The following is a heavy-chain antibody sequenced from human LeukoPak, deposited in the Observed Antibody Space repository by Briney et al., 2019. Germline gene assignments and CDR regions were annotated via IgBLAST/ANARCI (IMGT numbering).Heavy chain of an antibody. CDR2: TYYRYKWYN. CDR3: ARDFGTTGWHTFDY. D-gene: IGHD6-19*01. V-gene: IGHV6-1*01. J-gene: IGHJ4*02. CDR1: GDSVSSKNGA. Sequence: SQTLSLTWVVSGDSVSSKNGAWNWIRQSPSRGLEWLGRTYYRYKWYNDYAESMEGRMTISQDTSKNQYSLHLNSVTPDDTAVYYCARDFGTTGWHTFDYWGQGTPVTVSS.